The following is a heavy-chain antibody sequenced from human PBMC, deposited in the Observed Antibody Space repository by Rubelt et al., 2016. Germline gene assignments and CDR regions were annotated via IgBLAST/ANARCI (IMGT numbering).Heavy chain of an antibody. CDR1: AFTFSNAW. CDR2: IKSKAAGGTT. Sequence: EVQVAESGGGLVQPGGSLRLSCAASAFTFSNAWMNWVRLAPGKGLEWVGRIKSKAAGGTTDYAAPVKGRFTIEREDAEDTRLLQMNGRKTEDTAVYYCVREPHFDYWGQGTLVTVSS. CDR3: VREPHFDY. J-gene: IGHJ4*02. V-gene: IGHV3-15*01.